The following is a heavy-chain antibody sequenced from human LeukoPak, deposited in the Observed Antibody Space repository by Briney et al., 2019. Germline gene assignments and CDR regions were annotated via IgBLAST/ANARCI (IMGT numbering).Heavy chain of an antibody. CDR3: ARSPLGIAPFDY. Sequence: GRSLRLSCAASGFTFSDHHMDWVRQAPGEGLEWVARIRNKANRYTTEYAASVKGRFTISRDDSENSLYLQMDSLKTEDTAVYYCARSPLGIAPFDYWGQGTLVTVSS. V-gene: IGHV3-72*01. D-gene: IGHD7-27*01. CDR1: GFTFSDHH. CDR2: IRNKANRYTT. J-gene: IGHJ4*02.